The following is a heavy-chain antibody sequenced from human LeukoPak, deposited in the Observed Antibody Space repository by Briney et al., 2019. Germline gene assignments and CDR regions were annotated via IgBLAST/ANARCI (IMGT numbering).Heavy chain of an antibody. Sequence: GGSLRLSCAASGFTFSDYYMSWIRQAPGKGLEWVSYISSSGNTIYYADSAKGRFTISRDNAKNSLYLQMNSLRAEDTAVYYCARRVATYGMDVWGQGTTVTVSS. V-gene: IGHV3-11*01. CDR3: ARRVATYGMDV. CDR1: GFTFSDYY. CDR2: ISSSGNTI. D-gene: IGHD3-3*01. J-gene: IGHJ6*02.